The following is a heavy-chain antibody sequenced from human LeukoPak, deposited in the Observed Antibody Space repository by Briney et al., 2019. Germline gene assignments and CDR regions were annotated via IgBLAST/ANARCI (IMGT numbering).Heavy chain of an antibody. V-gene: IGHV1-3*01. CDR3: ARVPCIAAAGGH. D-gene: IGHD6-13*01. CDR1: GCTFTSYT. J-gene: IGHJ4*02. Sequence: ASVKVTCKASGCTFTSYTLHWVRPPPGQRLEWMGWINAGNGNTKNSQKFQGRVTITRDTSASTAYMELSSLKPEDTAVYYWARVPCIAAAGGHWCQGTLVTVSS. CDR2: INAGNGNT.